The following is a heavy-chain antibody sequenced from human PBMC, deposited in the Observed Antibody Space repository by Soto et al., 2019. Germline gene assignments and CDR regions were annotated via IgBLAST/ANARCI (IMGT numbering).Heavy chain of an antibody. CDR2: IIPIFGTA. CDR1: GGTFSIYA. J-gene: IGHJ6*02. CDR3: ARDRRHYGVYYYGMDV. V-gene: IGHV1-69*13. D-gene: IGHD4-17*01. Sequence: VASVKVSCKASGGTFSIYAISWVRQAPGQGLEWMGGIIPIFGTANYAQKYQGRVTITADESTSTAYMELSSLRSEDTAVYYCARDRRHYGVYYYGMDVWGQGTTVTVSS.